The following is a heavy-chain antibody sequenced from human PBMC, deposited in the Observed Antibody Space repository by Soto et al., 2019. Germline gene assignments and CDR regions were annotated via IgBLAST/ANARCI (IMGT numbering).Heavy chain of an antibody. V-gene: IGHV3-11*03. Sequence: LRLSCGASEFTFSDYFVTWIRQAPGKGQEWISYISPTGTYTNYADSLKGRFTISRDNAKNSLYLQMNSLRAEDTSVYYCARLYSSGWLSKFDYWGQGTLVTVTS. D-gene: IGHD6-19*01. CDR3: ARLYSSGWLSKFDY. CDR2: ISPTGTYT. J-gene: IGHJ4*02. CDR1: EFTFSDYF.